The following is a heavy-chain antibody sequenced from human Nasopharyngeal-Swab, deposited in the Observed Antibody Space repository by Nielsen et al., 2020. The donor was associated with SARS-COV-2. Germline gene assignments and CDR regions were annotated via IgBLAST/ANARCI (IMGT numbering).Heavy chain of an antibody. Sequence: ETLSLACAASGFTFSFYSMNWVRQAPGKGLEWVSYISSTSHTIHYADSVKGRFTISRDNAKNSLFLQMNSLRAEDTAVYYCARDLASNDFWSGDFWGQGTLVTVSA. CDR1: GFTFSFYS. J-gene: IGHJ4*02. CDR2: ISSTSHTI. D-gene: IGHD3-3*01. CDR3: ARDLASNDFWSGDF. V-gene: IGHV3-48*01.